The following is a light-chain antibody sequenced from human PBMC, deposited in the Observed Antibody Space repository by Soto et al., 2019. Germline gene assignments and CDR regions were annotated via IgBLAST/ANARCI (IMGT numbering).Light chain of an antibody. CDR3: QQYGTSEII. CDR1: QSLLHSDGKNY. Sequence: DIVMTQSPLSPPVTPGEPASISCRSSQSLLHSDGKNYLDWYLQKPGQSPQLLIYFASNRASGVPDRLSGSGSGTDFTLTITRLEPEDFAVFYCQQYGTSEIIFGQGTRLEI. CDR2: FAS. J-gene: IGKJ5*01. V-gene: IGKV2-28*01.